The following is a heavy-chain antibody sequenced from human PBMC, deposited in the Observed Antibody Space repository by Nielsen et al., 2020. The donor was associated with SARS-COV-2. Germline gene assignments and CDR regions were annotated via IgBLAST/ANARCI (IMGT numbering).Heavy chain of an antibody. J-gene: IGHJ5*02. V-gene: IGHV3-23*01. Sequence: GESLKISCAASGFTFSSYAMSWVRQAPGKGLEWVSVISGSGGSTYYADSVKGRFTISRDNSKNTLYLQMNSLRAEDTAVYYCAKVRPIAVAAMSWFDPWGQGTLVTVSS. D-gene: IGHD6-19*01. CDR2: ISGSGGST. CDR3: AKVRPIAVAAMSWFDP. CDR1: GFTFSSYA.